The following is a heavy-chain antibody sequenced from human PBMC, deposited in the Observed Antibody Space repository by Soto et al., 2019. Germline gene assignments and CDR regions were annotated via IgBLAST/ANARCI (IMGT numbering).Heavy chain of an antibody. J-gene: IGHJ6*02. D-gene: IGHD3-10*01. V-gene: IGHV3-66*01. CDR1: ALTASKNY. Sequence: EVKLVESGGGLVQPGGSLRLSCAGSALTASKNYMSWVRQPPGKGLEWVSVIYSGGTTYYADSVKDRFSISRDNSKSTLSLQMDNLRAGDTAVYYCARAGSGSDWDYYGMDIWGQGTTVTVSS. CDR2: IYSGGTT. CDR3: ARAGSGSDWDYYGMDI.